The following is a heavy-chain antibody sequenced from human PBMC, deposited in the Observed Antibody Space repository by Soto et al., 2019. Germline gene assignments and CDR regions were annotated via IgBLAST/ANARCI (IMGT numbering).Heavy chain of an antibody. CDR1: GGSISSYY. D-gene: IGHD5-12*01. CDR2: IDYSGNT. CDR3: ARGGLLSGYDYARFDY. Sequence: QVQLQESGPGLVKPSETMSLTCSVSGGSISSYYWSWIRQPPGKGLEWIGYIDYSGNTNYNPSLKSRGTIAVDPSKSPFPLKLYSVTAADTAVYYCARGGLLSGYDYARFDYWGQGTLVTVSS. J-gene: IGHJ4*02. V-gene: IGHV4-59*01.